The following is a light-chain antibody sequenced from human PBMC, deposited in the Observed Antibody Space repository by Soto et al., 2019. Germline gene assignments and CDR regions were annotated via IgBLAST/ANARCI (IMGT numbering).Light chain of an antibody. V-gene: IGKV1-39*01. J-gene: IGKJ5*01. Sequence: DIQITQSPSSQSASVGDRVTITCRASQTINTYLNWYQQKPGKAPKLLIFAASTLQSGVPARFSGSASGTDFTLTINSLQPEDFATYYCQQAYSFPRTFGQGTRLEIK. CDR3: QQAYSFPRT. CDR1: QTINTY. CDR2: AAS.